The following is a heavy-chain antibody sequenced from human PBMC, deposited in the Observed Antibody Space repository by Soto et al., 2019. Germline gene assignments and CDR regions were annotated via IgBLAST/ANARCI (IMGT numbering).Heavy chain of an antibody. V-gene: IGHV1-69*18. CDR3: AREGGAYSSGWRYFDY. Sequence: QVQLVQSGAEVKEPGSSVKVSCKASGGTFSTYSISWVRQAPGQGLEWMGMILPMFGTPDYAQKSQGRVTITADASTSTVYMELSSLRSEDTAVYYCAREGGAYSSGWRYFDYWGQGTLVTVSS. CDR2: ILPMFGTP. J-gene: IGHJ4*02. D-gene: IGHD6-19*01. CDR1: GGTFSTYS.